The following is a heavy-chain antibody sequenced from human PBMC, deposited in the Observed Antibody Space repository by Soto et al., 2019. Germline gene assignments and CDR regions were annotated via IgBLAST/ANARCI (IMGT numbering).Heavy chain of an antibody. CDR2: ISSTTNYI. J-gene: IGHJ4*02. CDR1: GFAFTRYS. CDR3: ARESEDLTSNFDY. Sequence: WGSLRLSCAASGFAFTRYSINCFRQSPGKGLEWVSSISSTTNYIYYGDSMKGRFTISRDNAKNSLYLEMNSLRAEDTAVYYCARESEDLTSNFDYWGQGTLVTVSS. V-gene: IGHV3-21*06.